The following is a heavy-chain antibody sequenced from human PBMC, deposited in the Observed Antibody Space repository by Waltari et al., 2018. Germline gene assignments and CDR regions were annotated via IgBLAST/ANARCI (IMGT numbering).Heavy chain of an antibody. CDR3: ARSVSRGTVDY. V-gene: IGHV1-2*02. CDR2: IKPDSGGT. D-gene: IGHD1-7*01. Sequence: QVQLVQSGTEVKKPGASVKVSCKASGYTFTDYYIHWGRQAPGQGLEYMGWIKPDSGGTNYAQKFHGRVTMTRDTSITTAYLELSSLRSDDTAPYFCARSVSRGTVDYWGQGALVTVSP. CDR1: GYTFTDYY. J-gene: IGHJ4*02.